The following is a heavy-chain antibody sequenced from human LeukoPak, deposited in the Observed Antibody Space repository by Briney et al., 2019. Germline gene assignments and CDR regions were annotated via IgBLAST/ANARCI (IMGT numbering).Heavy chain of an antibody. CDR1: GGSISSSSYY. Sequence: PSETLSLTCTVSGGSISSSSYYWDWIRQPPGKGLEWIGNIYYRGNTDYNPSLRSRVTISVDTSKNQFSLKLNSVTAADTAVYFCAREPHEWDLLGPHRSIRGLDVWGQGTTVTVSS. J-gene: IGHJ6*02. V-gene: IGHV4-39*01. CDR2: IYYRGNT. CDR3: AREPHEWDLLGPHRSIRGLDV. D-gene: IGHD1-26*01.